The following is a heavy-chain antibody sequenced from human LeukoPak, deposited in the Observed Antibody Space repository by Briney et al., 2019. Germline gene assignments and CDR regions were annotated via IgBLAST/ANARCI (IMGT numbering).Heavy chain of an antibody. CDR2: INPNSGGT. V-gene: IGHV1-2*02. CDR1: GGTFSSYA. Sequence: ASVKVSCKASGGTFSSYAISWVRQAPGQGLEWMGWINPNSGGTNYAQNFQDRVTMTRDTSISTAYMGLSRLRSDDTAVYYCARDYGGILVAETFDYWGQGALVTVSS. J-gene: IGHJ4*02. CDR3: ARDYGGILVAETFDY. D-gene: IGHD5-12*01.